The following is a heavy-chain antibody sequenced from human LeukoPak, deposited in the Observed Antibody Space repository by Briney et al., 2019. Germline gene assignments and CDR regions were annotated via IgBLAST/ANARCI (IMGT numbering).Heavy chain of an antibody. CDR1: GFAFSSYA. D-gene: IGHD6-13*01. V-gene: IGHV3-23*01. Sequence: GGSLRLSCADSGFAFSSYAMSWVRQAPGKGLEWVSAISGSGGSTYYADSVKGRFTISRDNSKNTLYLQMNSLRAEDTAVYYCAKVPAYSSSWYGPYYFDYWGQGTLVTVSS. CDR2: ISGSGGST. CDR3: AKVPAYSSSWYGPYYFDY. J-gene: IGHJ4*02.